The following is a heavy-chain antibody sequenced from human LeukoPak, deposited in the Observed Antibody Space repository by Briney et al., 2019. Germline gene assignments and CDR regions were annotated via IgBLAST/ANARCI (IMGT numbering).Heavy chain of an antibody. CDR3: ARGSQSGSYFY. D-gene: IGHD1-26*01. V-gene: IGHV1-69*04. CDR2: ITPILGIA. J-gene: IGHJ4*02. Sequence: GASVKVSCKASGGTFSSYAISWVRQAPGQGLEWMGRITPILGIANYAQKFQGRVTITADKSTSTAYMELSSLRSEDTAVYYCARGSQSGSYFYWGQGTLVTVSS. CDR1: GGTFSSYA.